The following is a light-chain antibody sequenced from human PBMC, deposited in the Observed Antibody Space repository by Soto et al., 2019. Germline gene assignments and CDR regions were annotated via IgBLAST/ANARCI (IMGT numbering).Light chain of an antibody. V-gene: IGKV1-6*01. Sequence: QMTQSPSSLSASVGEKIIITCRARRDVGSDVSWYQQKPAQAPKLLIYAASNLYTGVPSRFSGSRSGTEFTLTISSLQPEDFASYYCLQDYGDSWTFGQGTKVDSK. J-gene: IGKJ1*01. CDR1: RDVGSD. CDR2: AAS. CDR3: LQDYGDSWT.